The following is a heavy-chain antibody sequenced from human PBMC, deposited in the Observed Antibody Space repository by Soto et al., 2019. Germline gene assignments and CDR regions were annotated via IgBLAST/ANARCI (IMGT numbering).Heavy chain of an antibody. CDR2: INNDGSST. V-gene: IGHV3-74*03. D-gene: IGHD5-12*01. J-gene: IGHJ4*02. Sequence: EVQLVESGGGLVQPGGSLRLSCAASGFTFSSYWIHWVRQAPGKGPVWVSRINNDGSSTMYADSVKGRFTISRDNAKNTLYLQMNSMRADDTAVYYCASDRGYGTPFDYWGQGTLVTVSS. CDR1: GFTFSSYW. CDR3: ASDRGYGTPFDY.